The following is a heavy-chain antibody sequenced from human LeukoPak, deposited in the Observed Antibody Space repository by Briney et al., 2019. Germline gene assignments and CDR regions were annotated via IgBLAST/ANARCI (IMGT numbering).Heavy chain of an antibody. CDR1: GYTFTGYY. D-gene: IGHD6-13*01. CDR2: INPNSGGT. Sequence: ASVKVSCKASGYTFTGYYMHWVRQAPGQGLEWMGWINPNSGGTNYAQKFQGRVTMTRDTSISTAYMELSRLRSDDTAVYYCAKAGLGYSSSWDYYYYMDVWGKGTTVTVSS. J-gene: IGHJ6*03. CDR3: AKAGLGYSSSWDYYYYMDV. V-gene: IGHV1-2*02.